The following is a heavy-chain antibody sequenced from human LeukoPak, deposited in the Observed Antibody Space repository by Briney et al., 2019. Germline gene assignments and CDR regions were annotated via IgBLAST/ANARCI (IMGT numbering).Heavy chain of an antibody. V-gene: IGHV4-39*07. CDR2: LYYSGST. Sequence: QPSETLSLTCTVAGGSISSSTYYWGWIRQPPGKGLEWIGSLYYSGSTYNNPSLQSRLSFSLDTSKNHFSLNLHSVTAADTAVYYCARVLMTPYYYDSSGTPGYYYYMDVWGKGTTVTVSS. D-gene: IGHD3-22*01. CDR1: GGSISSSTYY. J-gene: IGHJ6*03. CDR3: ARVLMTPYYYDSSGTPGYYYYMDV.